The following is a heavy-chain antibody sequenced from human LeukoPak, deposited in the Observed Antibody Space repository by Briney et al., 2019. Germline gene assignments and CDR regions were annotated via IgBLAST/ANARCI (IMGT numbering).Heavy chain of an antibody. CDR1: GFTFSNYG. Sequence: GRSLRLSCAASGFTFSNYGMHWVRQAPGKGLEWVAVISYDGSNKYYAASVEGRFTIPRDNSKNTLYLQMNSLRAEDTAVYYCASGRTNYPYFDYWGQGTLVTVSS. J-gene: IGHJ4*02. CDR3: ASGRTNYPYFDY. CDR2: ISYDGSNK. D-gene: IGHD1-7*01. V-gene: IGHV3-30*03.